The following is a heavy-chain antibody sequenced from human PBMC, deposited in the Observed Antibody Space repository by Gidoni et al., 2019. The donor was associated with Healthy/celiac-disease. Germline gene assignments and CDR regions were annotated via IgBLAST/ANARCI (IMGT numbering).Heavy chain of an antibody. CDR3: AKIGLGYSSSWYVSSDAFDI. J-gene: IGHJ3*02. CDR1: GFTFSSYA. CDR2: ISYDGSNK. Sequence: QVQLVESGGVVVQPGRSMRLSCAASGFTFSSYAMHWVRQAPGKGLEGVAVISYDGSNKYYADSVKGRFTISRDNSKNTLYLQMNSLRAEDTAVYYCAKIGLGYSSSWYVSSDAFDIWGQGTMVTVSS. V-gene: IGHV3-30*18. D-gene: IGHD6-13*01.